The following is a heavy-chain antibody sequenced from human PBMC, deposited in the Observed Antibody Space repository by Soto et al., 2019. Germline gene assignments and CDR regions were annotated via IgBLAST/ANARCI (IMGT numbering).Heavy chain of an antibody. CDR1: GFTFSSYS. CDR3: AMSSGYSRPFDP. CDR2: ISSSSSYI. J-gene: IGHJ5*02. V-gene: IGHV3-21*01. Sequence: PGGSLRLSCAASGFTFSSYSMNWVRQAPGKGLEWVSSISSSSSYIYYADSVKGRFTISRDNAKNSLYLQMNSLRAEDTAVYYCAMSSGYSRPFDPWGQGTLVTVSS. D-gene: IGHD6-13*01.